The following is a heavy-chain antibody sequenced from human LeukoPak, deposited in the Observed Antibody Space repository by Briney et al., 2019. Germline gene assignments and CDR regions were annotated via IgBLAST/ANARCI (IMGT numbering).Heavy chain of an antibody. Sequence: PGGSLRLSCAASGFTFSSYSMNWVRQAPGKGLEWMGGFDPEDGETIYAQKFQGRVTMTEDTSTDTAYMELSSLRSEDTAVYYCATGQDYGDFDYWGQGTLVTVSS. CDR3: ATGQDYGDFDY. J-gene: IGHJ4*02. CDR1: GFTFSSYS. V-gene: IGHV1-24*01. CDR2: FDPEDGET. D-gene: IGHD4-17*01.